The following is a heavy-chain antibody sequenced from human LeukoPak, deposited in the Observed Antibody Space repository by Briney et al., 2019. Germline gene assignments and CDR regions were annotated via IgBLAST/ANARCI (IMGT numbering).Heavy chain of an antibody. CDR3: ARNDYYDSFILDY. Sequence: SGTLSLTCAVSGGSLSSSNWGRWVRQPPGKGLEWIGEIYHSGSTNYNPSLKRPPTISVHKSKHQFSLKLSSVTAADTAVYYCARNDYYDSFILDYWGQGTLVTVSS. D-gene: IGHD3-22*01. CDR1: GGSLSSSNW. J-gene: IGHJ4*02. V-gene: IGHV4-4*02. CDR2: IYHSGST.